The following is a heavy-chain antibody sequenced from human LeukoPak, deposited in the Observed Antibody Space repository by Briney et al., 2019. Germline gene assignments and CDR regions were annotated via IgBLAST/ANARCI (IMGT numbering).Heavy chain of an antibody. Sequence: SETLSLTCAVYGGSFSGYYWSWIRQPPGKGLEWIGEINHSGSTNYNPSLKSRVTISVATSKNQFSLKLSSVTAADTAVYYCACGPVGFSYWGQGTLVTVSS. CDR3: ACGPVGFSY. V-gene: IGHV4-34*01. CDR1: GGSFSGYY. D-gene: IGHD1-26*01. CDR2: INHSGST. J-gene: IGHJ4*02.